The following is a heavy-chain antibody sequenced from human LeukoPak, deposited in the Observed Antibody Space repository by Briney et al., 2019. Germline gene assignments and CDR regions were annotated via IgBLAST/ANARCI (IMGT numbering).Heavy chain of an antibody. CDR1: GYSFTSYW. CDR2: IDPSDSYP. J-gene: IGHJ4*02. V-gene: IGHV5-10-1*01. Sequence: GESLKISCKGSGYSFTSYWISWVRQMPGKGLEWMGRIDPSDSYPNYSPSFQGHVTISADKSISTAYLQWSSLKASDTAMYYCARLGFEDTAMVTMYYFDYWGQGTLVTVSS. CDR3: ARLGFEDTAMVTMYYFDY. D-gene: IGHD5-18*01.